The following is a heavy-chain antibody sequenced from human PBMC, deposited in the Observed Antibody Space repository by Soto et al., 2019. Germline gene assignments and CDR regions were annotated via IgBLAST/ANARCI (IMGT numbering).Heavy chain of an antibody. CDR3: ARDLRVDTAMAGARNYYYYMDV. J-gene: IGHJ6*03. V-gene: IGHV3-21*04. CDR1: GFTFSSYS. Sequence: GGSLRLSCAASGFTFSSYSMNWVRQAPGKGLEWVSSISSSSSYIYYADSVKGRFTISRDNATNSLYLQMNSLRAEDTAVYYCARDLRVDTAMAGARNYYYYMDVWGKGTTVTVSS. D-gene: IGHD5-18*01. CDR2: ISSSSSYI.